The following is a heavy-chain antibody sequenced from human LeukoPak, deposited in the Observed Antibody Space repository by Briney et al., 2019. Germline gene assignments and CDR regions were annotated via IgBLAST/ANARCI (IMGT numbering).Heavy chain of an antibody. Sequence: GGSLRLSCAASGFTFTNAWTTWVRQAPGKGLEWVGRIYRKTDGGTTDYAAPVKGRFTISRDDSKNTLYLQMNSLKTEDTAVYYCTTDTWSGFDPWGQGTLVTVSS. CDR2: IYRKTDGGTT. V-gene: IGHV3-15*01. D-gene: IGHD2/OR15-2a*01. CDR3: TTDTWSGFDP. J-gene: IGHJ5*02. CDR1: GFTFTNAW.